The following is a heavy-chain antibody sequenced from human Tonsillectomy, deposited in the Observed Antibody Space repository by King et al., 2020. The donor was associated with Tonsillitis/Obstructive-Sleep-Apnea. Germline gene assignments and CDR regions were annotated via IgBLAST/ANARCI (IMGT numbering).Heavy chain of an antibody. V-gene: IGHV4-4*07. CDR3: ARSQGATVDRNCFDY. J-gene: IGHJ4*02. D-gene: IGHD4-23*01. CDR1: GGSISSYF. CDR2: IYTSGST. Sequence: QLQESGPELVKPSETLSLTCTVSGGSISSYFWSWIRQPAGKGLEWIGRIYTSGSTNYNPSLKSRVTMSVDTSKNQFSLKLSSVTAADTAVYYCARSQGATVDRNCFDYWGQGTLVTVSS.